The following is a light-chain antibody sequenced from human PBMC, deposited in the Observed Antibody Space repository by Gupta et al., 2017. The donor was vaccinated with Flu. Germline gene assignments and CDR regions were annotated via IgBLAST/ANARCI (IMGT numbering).Light chain of an antibody. CDR1: AMPKEY. V-gene: IGLV3-25*02. J-gene: IGLJ2*01. Sequence: ELTPPPTVSVSPRPQASLTRSGDAMPKEYAYWDQRKPGQAPVVVIYKDSERRSGIPGGYSGSSSSTIGTLTTMRVQAEDAADEYCQSAGCSGSYVVFGGGTKLTVL. CDR3: QSAGCSGSYVV. CDR2: KDS.